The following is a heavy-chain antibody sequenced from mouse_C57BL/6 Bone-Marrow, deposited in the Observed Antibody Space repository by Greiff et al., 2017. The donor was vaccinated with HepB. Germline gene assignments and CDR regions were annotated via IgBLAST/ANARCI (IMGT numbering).Heavy chain of an antibody. D-gene: IGHD1-1*01. CDR2: IYYSGTI. CDR3: ARGADYSSGYYFDY. J-gene: IGHJ2*01. Sequence: EVKVVESGPGLVKPSQTVFLTCTVTGISITTGNYRWSWIRQFPGNKLEWIGYIYYSGTITYNPSLTNRTTITRDTPKNQFFLEMNSLTAEDTATYYCARGADYSSGYYFDYWGQGTTLTVSS. CDR1: GISITTGNYR. V-gene: IGHV3-5*01.